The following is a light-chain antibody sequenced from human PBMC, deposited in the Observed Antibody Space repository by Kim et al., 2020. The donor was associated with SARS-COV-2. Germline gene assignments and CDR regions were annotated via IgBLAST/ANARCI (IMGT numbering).Light chain of an antibody. Sequence: SVSPGQKASLPCSGDKLGSKFACWYQQKPGQSPVPVIYQDSKRPSGIPERFSGSNSGNTATLTISGTQAMDEADYYCQAWDSSTRVFGGGTQLTVL. J-gene: IGLJ3*02. CDR1: KLGSKF. CDR2: QDS. V-gene: IGLV3-1*01. CDR3: QAWDSSTRV.